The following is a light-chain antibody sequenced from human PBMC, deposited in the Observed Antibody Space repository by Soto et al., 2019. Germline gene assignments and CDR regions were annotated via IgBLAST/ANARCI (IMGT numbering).Light chain of an antibody. CDR2: DAS. V-gene: IGKV3-11*01. CDR1: QSVSSY. Sequence: EIVLTQSPGTLSLSPGARATLSGRASQSVSSYLAWYQQKPGQAPRLLLYDASNRATGIPARFSGSGSGTDFTLTITSLQPEDFAVYYCQQYYQWPSYTFGQGTKVDI. CDR3: QQYYQWPSYT. J-gene: IGKJ2*01.